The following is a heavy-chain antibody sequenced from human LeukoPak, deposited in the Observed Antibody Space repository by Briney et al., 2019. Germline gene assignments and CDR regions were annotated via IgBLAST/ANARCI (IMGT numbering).Heavy chain of an antibody. J-gene: IGHJ4*02. CDR3: ARLGQYTSSWYKYDYFDY. D-gene: IGHD6-13*01. CDR1: GYTITNSW. CDR2: IHLGDSDT. V-gene: IGHV5-51*01. Sequence: GASLKISCKGSGYTITNSWIGWVRQMPGKGLEWMGSIHLGDSDTKYSPSYQGQVTMSVDTSITTAYLQWSSLKASDSAMYFCARLGQYTSSWYKYDYFDYWGQGTQVTVSS.